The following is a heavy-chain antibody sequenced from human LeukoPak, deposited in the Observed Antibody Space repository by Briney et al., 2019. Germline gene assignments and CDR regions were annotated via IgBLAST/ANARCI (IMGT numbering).Heavy chain of an antibody. CDR2: IKQDGSEK. J-gene: IGHJ6*02. V-gene: IGHV3-7*01. Sequence: GGSLRLSCAASGFTFSSYWMSWVRQAPGKGLEWVANIKQDGSEKYYVDSVKGRFTISRDNAKNSLYLQMNSLRAEDTAVYYCARCADPQCSSTSCYGDYYYYYGMDVWGQGTTVTVSS. CDR3: ARCADPQCSSTSCYGDYYYYYGMDV. D-gene: IGHD2-2*01. CDR1: GFTFSSYW.